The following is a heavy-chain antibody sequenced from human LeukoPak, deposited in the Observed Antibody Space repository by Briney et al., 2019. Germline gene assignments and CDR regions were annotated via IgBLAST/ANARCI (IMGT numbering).Heavy chain of an antibody. CDR3: ARDGYEVGATKY. Sequence: GASVKLSCKASVYPFTTYGISWVRQAPGHGLEWMGWISAYNRNTIYAQKLQGSVTLTTDTSTSTAYMELRSLRSDDTAVYYCARDGYEVGATKYWGQGTLVTVSS. V-gene: IGHV1-18*01. D-gene: IGHD1-26*01. CDR2: ISAYNRNT. CDR1: VYPFTTYG. J-gene: IGHJ4*02.